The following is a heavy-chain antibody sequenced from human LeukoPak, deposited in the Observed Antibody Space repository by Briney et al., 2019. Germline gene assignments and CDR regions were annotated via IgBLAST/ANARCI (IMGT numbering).Heavy chain of an antibody. J-gene: IGHJ4*02. CDR1: GFTFSSYA. CDR3: AKDLAWGLDY. CDR2: LTDSGGTT. D-gene: IGHD7-27*01. Sequence: GGSLRLSCAASGFTFSSYAMGWVRQAPGKRPEWVSSLTDSGGTTYYVDSVKGRFTISRDNSKNTLYLQMNNLRAEDTAVYYCAKDLAWGLDYWGQGTPVTVSS. V-gene: IGHV3-23*01.